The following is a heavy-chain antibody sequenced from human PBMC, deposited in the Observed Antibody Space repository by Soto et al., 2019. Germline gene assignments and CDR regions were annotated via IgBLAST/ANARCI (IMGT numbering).Heavy chain of an antibody. D-gene: IGHD2-8*01. CDR2: IRSYNNST. CDR3: ARHGNGDDY. V-gene: IGHV1-18*01. Sequence: QVQLVQSGAEVKKPGATVKVSCKASGYTFTSYGVNWVRQAPGQGLEWMGWIRSYNNSTNYAQKLQGRVTMTTDTSTNTAYMELRSLRSDDTAVYYCARHGNGDDYWGQGTLVTVSS. CDR1: GYTFTSYG. J-gene: IGHJ4*02.